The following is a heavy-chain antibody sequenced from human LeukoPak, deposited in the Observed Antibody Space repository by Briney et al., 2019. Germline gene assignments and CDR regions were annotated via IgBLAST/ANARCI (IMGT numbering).Heavy chain of an antibody. V-gene: IGHV1-46*01. CDR2: INPRGTST. Sequence: GASVKVSCKASGYSFTSHYMHWVRQAPGQGLEWMGLINPRGTSTIYAEKFQGRVTMTRDMSTSTVYMELSSLRSEDTAVYYCARAEYSSSSLYYYFDYWGQGTLVTVSS. CDR1: GYSFTSHY. D-gene: IGHD6-6*01. J-gene: IGHJ4*02. CDR3: ARAEYSSSSLYYYFDY.